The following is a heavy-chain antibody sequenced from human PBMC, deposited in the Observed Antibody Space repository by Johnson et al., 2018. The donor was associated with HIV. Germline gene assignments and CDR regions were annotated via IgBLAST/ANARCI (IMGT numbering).Heavy chain of an antibody. D-gene: IGHD2-21*01. Sequence: QVQLVESGGGVVQPGRSLRLSCAASGFTFSSYGMHWVRQAPGKGLEWVAVIWYDGSNKYYADSVKGRFTISRDNTRHLLFLQMNTLRAEDTAVYYCARDVSYRYDGDGWADAFDIWGQGTMVTVSA. J-gene: IGHJ3*02. CDR2: IWYDGSNK. CDR1: GFTFSSYG. V-gene: IGHV3-33*01. CDR3: ARDVSYRYDGDGWADAFDI.